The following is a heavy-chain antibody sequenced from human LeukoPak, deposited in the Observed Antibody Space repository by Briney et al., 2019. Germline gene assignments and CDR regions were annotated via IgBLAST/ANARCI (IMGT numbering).Heavy chain of an antibody. V-gene: IGHV3-30-3*01. CDR3: ARSAPPWDYGMDV. CDR1: GFTFSSYA. CDR2: ISYDGSNK. D-gene: IGHD7-27*01. J-gene: IGHJ6*02. Sequence: GGSLRLSCAASGFTFSSYAMHWVRQAPGKGLEWVAVISYDGSNKYYADSVKGRFTISRDNSKNTLYLQMNSLRAEDTAVYYCARSAPPWDYGMDVWGQGTTVTVSS.